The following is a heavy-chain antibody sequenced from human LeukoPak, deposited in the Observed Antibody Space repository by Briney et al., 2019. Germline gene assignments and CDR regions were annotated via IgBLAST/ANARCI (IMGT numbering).Heavy chain of an antibody. CDR3: ARGFFDYLLYNGGYYWYFYGLDV. J-gene: IGHJ6*02. V-gene: IGHV3-48*01. CDR1: GFTFSSYT. D-gene: IGHD3-3*01. Sequence: PGGSLRLSCAVSGFTFSSYTMNWVRQAPGKGLEWVSYISSSSTTIYYADSVKGRFTISRDNAKNSLYLQMNSLRAEDTAMYYCARGFFDYLLYNGGYYWYFYGLDVWGQGTMVAVSS. CDR2: ISSSSTTI.